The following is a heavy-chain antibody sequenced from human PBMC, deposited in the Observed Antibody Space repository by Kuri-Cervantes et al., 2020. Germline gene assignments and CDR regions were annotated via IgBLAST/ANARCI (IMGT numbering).Heavy chain of an antibody. CDR3: ATPYCSSTSCPYNWFDP. CDR1: GYTFTGYY. V-gene: IGHV1-2*02. Sequence: ASVKVSCKASGYTFTGYYMHWVRQAPGQGLEWMGWINPNSGGTNYAQKFQGRVTMTRGASISTAYMELSRLRSDDTAVYYCATPYCSSTSCPYNWFDPWGQGTLVTVSS. D-gene: IGHD2-2*01. CDR2: INPNSGGT. J-gene: IGHJ5*02.